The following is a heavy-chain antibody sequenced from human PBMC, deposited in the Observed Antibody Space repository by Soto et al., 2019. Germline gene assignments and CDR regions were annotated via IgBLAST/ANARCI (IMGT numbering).Heavy chain of an antibody. J-gene: IGHJ4*02. Sequence: QVQLVQSGAEVKKPGSSVKVSCKASGGTFSSYAISWVRQAPGQGLEWMGGIIPIFGTANYAQKFQGRVTMTADESTSTAYMELSSLRSEDTSVYYCAGVGHYYDSSGYYFGCWGQGTLVTVSA. V-gene: IGHV1-69*01. CDR1: GGTFSSYA. CDR2: IIPIFGTA. D-gene: IGHD3-22*01. CDR3: AGVGHYYDSSGYYFGC.